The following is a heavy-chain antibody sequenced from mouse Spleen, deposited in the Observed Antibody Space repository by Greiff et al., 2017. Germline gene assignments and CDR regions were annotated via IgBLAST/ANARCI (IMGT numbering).Heavy chain of an antibody. Sequence: EVMLVESGGGLVQPGGSRKLSCAASGFTFSSFGMHWVRQAPEKGLEWVAYISSGSSTIYYADTVKGRFTISRDNPKNTLFLQMTSLRSEDTAMYYCARDGGNYYAMDYWGQGTSVTVSS. CDR2: ISSGSSTI. V-gene: IGHV5-17*02. D-gene: IGHD2-3*01. J-gene: IGHJ4*01. CDR1: GFTFSSFG. CDR3: ARDGGNYYAMDY.